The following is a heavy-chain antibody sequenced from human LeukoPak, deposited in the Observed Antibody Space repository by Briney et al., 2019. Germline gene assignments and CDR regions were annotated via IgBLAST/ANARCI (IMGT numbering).Heavy chain of an antibody. CDR1: GGSITNSNW. D-gene: IGHD2-2*02. CDR3: ARTRNGRYSFCPSDV. V-gene: IGHV4-4*02. Sequence: SETLSLTCAVSGGSITNSNWWSWVRQPPGKGLEWIGEIYHSGSTNYNPSLKSRVTISVDKSKMQFSLKLTSVTAADTAVYYCARTRNGRYSFCPSDVWGQGTMVTVSS. CDR2: IYHSGST. J-gene: IGHJ3*01.